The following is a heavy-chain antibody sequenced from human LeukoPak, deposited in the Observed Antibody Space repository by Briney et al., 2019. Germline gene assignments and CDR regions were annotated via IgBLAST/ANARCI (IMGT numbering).Heavy chain of an antibody. V-gene: IGHV3-7*01. D-gene: IGHD2-15*01. J-gene: IGHJ5*02. CDR2: IKQDGGEK. CDR3: ARDKRAAETPYNWFDP. Sequence: PGGSLRLSCVGSGFTFSTFYMSWVRQAPGKGPEWVANIKQDGGEKTYVDSVKGRFTISRDNAKNSLYLQMTSLRAEDTAVYYCARDKRAAETPYNWFDPWGQGTLVTVSS. CDR1: GFTFSTFY.